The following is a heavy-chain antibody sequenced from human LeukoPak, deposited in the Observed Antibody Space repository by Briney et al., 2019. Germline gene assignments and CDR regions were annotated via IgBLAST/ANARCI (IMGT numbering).Heavy chain of an antibody. D-gene: IGHD1-7*01. CDR3: ARDYTVAIGTTTYFQH. V-gene: IGHV7-4-1*02. CDR2: INPNTGDP. J-gene: IGHJ1*01. Sequence: ASVKVSCKASGYIFSIYAMIGVRQAPGQGLELMGWINPNTGDPTYAQGFTGRFVFSLDTSVSTAYLQISSLKPEDTAVYYCARDYTVAIGTTTYFQHWGQGTLVTVSS. CDR1: GYIFSIYA.